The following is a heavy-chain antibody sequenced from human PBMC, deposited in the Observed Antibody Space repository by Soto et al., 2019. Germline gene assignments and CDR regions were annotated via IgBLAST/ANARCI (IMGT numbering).Heavy chain of an antibody. V-gene: IGHV4-31*03. D-gene: IGHD3-10*02. CDR2: ISYSGST. CDR1: GGSISSGGYY. Sequence: QVQLQESGPGLVKPSQTLSLTCTVSGGSISSGGYYWSWIRQHPGKGLEWIGYISYSGSTYYNPSLMSRVTISVDTSKNQFSLKLSSVTAADTAVYYCARLSDGLLCLYYWGQGTLVIVAS. J-gene: IGHJ4*02. CDR3: ARLSDGLLCLYY.